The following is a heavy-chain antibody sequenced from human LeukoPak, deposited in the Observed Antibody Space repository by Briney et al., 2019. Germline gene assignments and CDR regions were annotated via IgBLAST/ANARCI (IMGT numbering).Heavy chain of an antibody. D-gene: IGHD6-19*01. CDR2: IGGSGDKT. CDR3: VRRGDASSGWGDHDF. V-gene: IGHV3-23*01. Sequence: SGGSLRLSCAASGFTFNRNAISWVRQAPGKGLEWVSTIGGSGDKTFYADSVKGRFTISRENSKNMVHLQINSLTGEDTALYYCVRRGDASSGWGDHDFWGQGALVTVSS. CDR1: GFTFNRNA. J-gene: IGHJ4*02.